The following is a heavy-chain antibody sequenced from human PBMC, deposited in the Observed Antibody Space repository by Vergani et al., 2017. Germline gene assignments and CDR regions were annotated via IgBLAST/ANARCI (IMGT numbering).Heavy chain of an antibody. D-gene: IGHD2-2*01. V-gene: IGHV3-23*01. J-gene: IGHJ4*02. CDR3: ATFHRRSNIVVVPADKYYFDY. CDR1: GFTFSSYA. CDR2: SSGSGGST. Sequence: EVQLLESGGGLVQPGGSLRLSCAASGFTFSSYAMSWVRQAPGKGLEWVSASSGSGGSTYYADSVKGRFTISRDNSKNTLYLQMNSLRAEDTAVYYCATFHRRSNIVVVPADKYYFDYWGQGTLVTVSS.